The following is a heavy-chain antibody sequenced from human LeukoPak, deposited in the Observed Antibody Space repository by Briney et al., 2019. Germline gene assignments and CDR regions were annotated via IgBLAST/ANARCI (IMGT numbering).Heavy chain of an antibody. Sequence: GRSLRLSCAASGFTFSRNSMNWVRQAPGKGLEWVSSISSSSIYIYYADSVKGRFTISRDNAKNSLYLQMNSLRAEDTAVYYCARGASVVAGSDDAFDIWGQGTMVTVSS. CDR3: ARGASVVAGSDDAFDI. J-gene: IGHJ3*02. D-gene: IGHD6-19*01. CDR2: ISSSSIYI. CDR1: GFTFSRNS. V-gene: IGHV3-21*01.